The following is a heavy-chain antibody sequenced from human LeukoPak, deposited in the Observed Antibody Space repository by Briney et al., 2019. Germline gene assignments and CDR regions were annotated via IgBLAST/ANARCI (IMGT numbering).Heavy chain of an antibody. Sequence: SETLSLTCAVYGGSFSGYYWSWIRQPPGKGLEWIGEINHSGSTNYNPSLKSRVTISVDTSKNQFSPKLSSVTAADAAVYYCARGAGPDYIWGSYRHSSWFDPWGQGTLVTVSS. J-gene: IGHJ5*02. D-gene: IGHD3-16*02. V-gene: IGHV4-34*01. CDR2: INHSGST. CDR3: ARGAGPDYIWGSYRHSSWFDP. CDR1: GGSFSGYY.